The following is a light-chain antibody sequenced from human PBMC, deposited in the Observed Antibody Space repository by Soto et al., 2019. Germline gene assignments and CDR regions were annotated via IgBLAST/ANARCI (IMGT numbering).Light chain of an antibody. V-gene: IGKV3-15*01. CDR2: GSF. CDR3: QQFDNLPYS. Sequence: EVGMTQSPATLSVSPGESATLSCRASQTVSSNLAWYQQKPGQAPRLLIDGSFTRATGVPARFSASRSGTEFTLTITSPQSEDFALYFCQQFDNLPYSFGQGTKLEIK. J-gene: IGKJ2*03. CDR1: QTVSSN.